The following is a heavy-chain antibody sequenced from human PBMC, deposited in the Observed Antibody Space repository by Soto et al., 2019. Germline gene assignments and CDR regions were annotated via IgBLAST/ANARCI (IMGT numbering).Heavy chain of an antibody. Sequence: SATLSLTCTVSVGSVSSGSYYWSWIQHPPGKGLEWIGYIYYSGSTNYNPSLKSRVTISVDTSKNQFSLKLSSVTAADTAVYYCARSDPHYYGSGSYYNGPFDYWGQGTLVTVSS. CDR1: VGSVSSGSYY. J-gene: IGHJ4*02. CDR3: ARSDPHYYGSGSYYNGPFDY. CDR2: IYYSGST. V-gene: IGHV4-61*01. D-gene: IGHD3-10*01.